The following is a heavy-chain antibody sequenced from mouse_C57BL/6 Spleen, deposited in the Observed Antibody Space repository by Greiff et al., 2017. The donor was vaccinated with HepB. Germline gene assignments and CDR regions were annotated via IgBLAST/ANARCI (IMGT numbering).Heavy chain of an antibody. Sequence: QVQLKQPGAELVRPGSSVKLSCKASGYTFTSYWMHWVKQRPIQGLEWIGNIDPSDSETHYNQKFKDKATLTVDKSSSTAYMQLSSLTSEDSAVYYCGYGSSYDYAMDYWGQGTSVTVSS. CDR3: GYGSSYDYAMDY. CDR2: IDPSDSET. D-gene: IGHD1-1*01. V-gene: IGHV1-52*01. J-gene: IGHJ4*01. CDR1: GYTFTSYW.